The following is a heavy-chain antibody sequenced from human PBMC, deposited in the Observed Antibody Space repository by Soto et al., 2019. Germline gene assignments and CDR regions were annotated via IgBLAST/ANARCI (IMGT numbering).Heavy chain of an antibody. CDR2: IIPILGIA. J-gene: IGHJ5*02. V-gene: IGHV1-69*08. CDR1: GGTFSSYT. D-gene: IGHD1-26*01. CDR3: AREGCGCHLPIYFDP. Sequence: QVQLVQSGAEVKKPGSSVKVSCKASGGTFSSYTISWVRQAPGQGLEWMGRIIPILGIANYAQKFQGRVTITADKSTITGDVELSSVTFEDTAVYSCAREGCGCHLPIYFDPCCQGALEIVS.